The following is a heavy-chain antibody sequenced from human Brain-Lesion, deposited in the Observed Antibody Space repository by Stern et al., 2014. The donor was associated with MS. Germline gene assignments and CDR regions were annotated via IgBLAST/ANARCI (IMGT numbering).Heavy chain of an antibody. V-gene: IGHV3-9*01. Sequence: VQLLESGGDLVQPGRSLRLSCAAFGFTFDDYAMHWVRQVPGKGLEWVAGISWNSGTIGYADSVKGRFTTSRDNAYSSLYLQMNSLRPEDTALYYCARDITGSSAYFAYWGQGTLVTVSS. D-gene: IGHD1-14*01. CDR3: ARDITGSSAYFAY. CDR2: ISWNSGTI. J-gene: IGHJ4*02. CDR1: GFTFDDYA.